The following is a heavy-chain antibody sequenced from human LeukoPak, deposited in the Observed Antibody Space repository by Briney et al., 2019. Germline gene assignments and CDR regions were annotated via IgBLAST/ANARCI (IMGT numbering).Heavy chain of an antibody. CDR2: IIPIFGTA. D-gene: IGHD1-26*01. CDR3: ARAEWEKHAYSAFDI. Sequence: ASVKVSCKASGGTFSSYAISWVRQAPGQGLEWMGGIIPIFGTANYAQKFQGRVTITADKSTSTAYMELSSLRSEDTAVYYCARAEWEKHAYSAFDIWGQGTLVTVSS. V-gene: IGHV1-69*06. J-gene: IGHJ3*02. CDR1: GGTFSSYA.